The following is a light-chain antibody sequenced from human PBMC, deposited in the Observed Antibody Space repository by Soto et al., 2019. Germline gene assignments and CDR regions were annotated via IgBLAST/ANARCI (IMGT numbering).Light chain of an antibody. J-gene: IGKJ1*01. Sequence: DIQMTQSPSTLSGSVGDRFTITCRASQTISSWLAWYQQEAGKAPKLLIYKASTLKSGVPSRFSGSGSGTEFTLTISSLQPDDFATYYCQHYNSYSEAFGQGTKVDIK. CDR3: QHYNSYSEA. V-gene: IGKV1-5*03. CDR2: KAS. CDR1: QTISSW.